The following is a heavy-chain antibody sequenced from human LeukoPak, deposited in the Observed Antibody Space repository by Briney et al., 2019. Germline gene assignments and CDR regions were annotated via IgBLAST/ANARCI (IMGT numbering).Heavy chain of an antibody. D-gene: IGHD3-9*01. CDR1: GFTFSTYP. J-gene: IGHJ4*02. Sequence: PGGSLRLSCEASGFTFSTYPMHWVRQAPDKGLKWVAMISHHGSNEYYADSVKGRFTISRDNSKNTVYLQMNNPRVEDTAINYCARVHDTTGYYHYFDSWGQGTLVTVSS. CDR3: ARVHDTTGYYHYFDS. V-gene: IGHV3-30*14. CDR2: ISHHGSNE.